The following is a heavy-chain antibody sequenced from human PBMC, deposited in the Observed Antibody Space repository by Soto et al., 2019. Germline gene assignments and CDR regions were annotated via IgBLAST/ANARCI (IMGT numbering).Heavy chain of an antibody. CDR2: IIPIFGIA. V-gene: IGHV1-69*08. J-gene: IGHJ6*02. CDR1: GGTFSRYS. CDR3: AREDRDRETGLVPAAIDGMDV. Sequence: QVQLVQSGAEVKKPGSSVKVSCKASGGTFSRYSITWVRQAPGHGLEWIGRIIPIFGIASYAQKFQGRVTITADESTSTAYMELSSLRSDDTAVYYCAREDRDRETGLVPAAIDGMDVWGQGNTVTVSS. D-gene: IGHD2-2*01.